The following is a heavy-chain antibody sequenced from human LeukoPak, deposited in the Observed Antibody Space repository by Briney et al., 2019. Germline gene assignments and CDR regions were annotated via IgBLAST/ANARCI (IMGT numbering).Heavy chain of an antibody. Sequence: SETLSLTCTVSGASITTDSYYWSWIRQPPGKGQEWIGYIYHSGGTSYNPSLKSRVTISVDTSKNQFSLKLSSVTAADTAVYYCARIIGYCSSTSCYLSRFDPWGQGTLVTVSS. CDR1: GASITTDSYY. J-gene: IGHJ5*02. D-gene: IGHD2-2*01. CDR3: ARIIGYCSSTSCYLSRFDP. V-gene: IGHV4-61*01. CDR2: IYHSGGT.